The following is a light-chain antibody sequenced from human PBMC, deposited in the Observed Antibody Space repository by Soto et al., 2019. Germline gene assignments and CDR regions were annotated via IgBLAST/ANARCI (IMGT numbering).Light chain of an antibody. Sequence: VLTQSPVTLSLSPGDSATLSCRASQSVSTYLAWYRQKPGQPPRLLIYDTSNRATGVPPRFSGSRSGTDFTLTISSVEPEDFALYFCHQRNTFGQGTRLEIK. V-gene: IGKV3-11*01. CDR2: DTS. CDR3: HQRNT. CDR1: QSVSTY. J-gene: IGKJ5*01.